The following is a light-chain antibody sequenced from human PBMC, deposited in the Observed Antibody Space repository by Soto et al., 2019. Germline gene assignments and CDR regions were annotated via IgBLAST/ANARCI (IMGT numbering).Light chain of an antibody. Sequence: EIVMTQSPGTLSVSPGERATLSCRPSQSITNNLAWYQQKVGQAPRLLIYGASTRATGIPARFRGSGSGTEFTLTISSLESEDFAVYYCQQYNHWPPKMAFGQGTKVEIK. V-gene: IGKV3-15*01. CDR3: QQYNHWPPKMA. CDR1: QSITNN. CDR2: GAS. J-gene: IGKJ1*01.